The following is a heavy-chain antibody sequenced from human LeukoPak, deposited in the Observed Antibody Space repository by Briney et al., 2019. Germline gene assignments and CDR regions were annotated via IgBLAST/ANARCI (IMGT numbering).Heavy chain of an antibody. CDR3: AKEMSYPRYDSSGYYEFDY. Sequence: GGSLRLSCAASGFTFSSYAMSWVRQAPGKGLEWVSAISGSGGSTYYADSVKGRFTISRDNSKNTLYLQMSSLRAEDTAVYYCAKEMSYPRYDSSGYYEFDYWGQGTLVTVSS. J-gene: IGHJ4*02. D-gene: IGHD3-22*01. CDR2: ISGSGGST. CDR1: GFTFSSYA. V-gene: IGHV3-23*01.